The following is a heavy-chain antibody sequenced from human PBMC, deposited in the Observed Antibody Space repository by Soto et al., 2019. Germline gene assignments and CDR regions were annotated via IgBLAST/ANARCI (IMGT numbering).Heavy chain of an antibody. V-gene: IGHV3-7*03. J-gene: IGHJ5*02. Sequence: GGSLRLSCAASGFPFSTYWMSWVRQAPGKGLEWVANIKQDGSEKYYVDSVKGRFTISRDNARSSLYLQMNSLRAEDTAVYYCAKDTSGNSGRWFDPWGQGTLVTVSS. D-gene: IGHD2-21*02. CDR2: IKQDGSEK. CDR1: GFPFSTYW. CDR3: AKDTSGNSGRWFDP.